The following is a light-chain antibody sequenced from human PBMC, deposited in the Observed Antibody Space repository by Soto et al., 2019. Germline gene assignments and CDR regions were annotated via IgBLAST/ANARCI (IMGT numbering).Light chain of an antibody. V-gene: IGKV2-30*01. J-gene: IGKJ1*01. CDR2: KVS. CDR3: MQGTHWPRT. Sequence: DVVMTQSPLSLPVTLGQPASISCRSSQSLVYSDGNTYLNWFQQRPGQSPRRLIYKVSNRDSGVPDRFSGSGSDSDFTLKISRVEAEDVGVDYSMQGTHWPRTFGQGTKVEIK. CDR1: QSLVYSDGNTY.